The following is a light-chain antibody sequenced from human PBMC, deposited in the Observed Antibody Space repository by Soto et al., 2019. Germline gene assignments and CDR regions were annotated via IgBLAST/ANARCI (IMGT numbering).Light chain of an antibody. CDR2: DVN. Sequence: QSALTQPPSASGSPGQSVAISCTGTASDIGGYTFVSWYQQHPGKAPKLLIYDVNKRPSGVPDRFSGSKSGNTASLTVSGLQAEGEADYYCSAHGGTNPYVFGTGTKLTV. CDR3: SAHGGTNPYV. V-gene: IGLV2-8*01. CDR1: ASDIGGYTF. J-gene: IGLJ1*01.